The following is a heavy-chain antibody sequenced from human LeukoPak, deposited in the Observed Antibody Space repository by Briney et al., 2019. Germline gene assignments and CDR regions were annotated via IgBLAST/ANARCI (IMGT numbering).Heavy chain of an antibody. CDR2: IYPGDSDT. V-gene: IGHV5-51*01. J-gene: IGHJ4*02. D-gene: IGHD6-13*01. CDR3: AREIANGYSSSWYYFDY. CDR1: GSSFTSYW. Sequence: GESLKISCQGSGSSFTSYWIGWVRQLPGKGLEWMGIIYPGDSDTRYSPSFQGQVTISADKSISTAYLQWSSLKASDTAMYYCAREIANGYSSSWYYFDYWGQGTLVTVSS.